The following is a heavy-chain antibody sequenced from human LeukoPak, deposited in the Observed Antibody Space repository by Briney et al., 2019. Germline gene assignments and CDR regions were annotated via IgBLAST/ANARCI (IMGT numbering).Heavy chain of an antibody. J-gene: IGHJ4*02. Sequence: SETLSLTCAVSGGSISSSNWWSWVRQPPGKGLEWIGEIYHSGSTNYNPSLKSRVTISVDKSKNQFSLKLSSVTAADTAVYYCARDSYGSSWYYFDYWGQGTLVTVSS. CDR1: GGSISSSNW. CDR2: IYHSGST. D-gene: IGHD6-13*01. CDR3: ARDSYGSSWYYFDY. V-gene: IGHV4-4*02.